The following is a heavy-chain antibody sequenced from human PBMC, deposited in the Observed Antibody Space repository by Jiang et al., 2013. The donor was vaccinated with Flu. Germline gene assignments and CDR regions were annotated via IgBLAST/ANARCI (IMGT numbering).Heavy chain of an antibody. V-gene: IGHV1-18*01. CDR2: ISAYNGNT. J-gene: IGHJ2*01. CDR1: GYTFTSYG. CDR3: ARHSYSDHIYYYDSSGDWYFDL. Sequence: PGASVKVSCKASGYTFTSYGISWVRQAPGQGLEWMGWISAYNGNTNYAQKLQGRVTMTTDTSTSTAYMELRSLRSDDTAVYYCARHSYSDHIYYYDSSGDWYFDLWGRGTLVTVSS. D-gene: IGHD3-22*01.